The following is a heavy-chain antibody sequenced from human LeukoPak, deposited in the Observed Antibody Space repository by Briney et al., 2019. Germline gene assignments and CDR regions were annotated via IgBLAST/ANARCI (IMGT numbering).Heavy chain of an antibody. CDR2: ISYDGSNI. V-gene: IGHV3-30*03. J-gene: IGHJ6*03. CDR3: ARAFDTSWDYYYMDV. CDR1: GFTFSSYG. D-gene: IGHD2-2*01. Sequence: GRSLRLSCAASGFTFSSYGMHWVRQAPGKGLEWVAVISYDGSNIYYTDSVKGRFTISRDSSKNTLYLQMNSLRAEDTAVYYCARAFDTSWDYYYMDVWGKGTTVTVSS.